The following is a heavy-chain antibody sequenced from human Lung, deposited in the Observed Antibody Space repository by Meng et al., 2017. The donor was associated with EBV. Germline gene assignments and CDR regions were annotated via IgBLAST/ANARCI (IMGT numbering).Heavy chain of an antibody. J-gene: IGHJ4*02. CDR1: GRSFSSSD. CDR3: ARGGTSSAPFDY. V-gene: IGHV4-34*01. Sequence: QRKESGSGLLKPSEPLSLTCGASGRSFSSSDWSWIRQPPGKGLEWIGQINYSGITNYNPSLKSRVTISVDTSKNQFSLSLNSVTAADTAVYYCARGGTSSAPFDYWGQETLVTVSS. D-gene: IGHD2-2*01. CDR2: INYSGIT.